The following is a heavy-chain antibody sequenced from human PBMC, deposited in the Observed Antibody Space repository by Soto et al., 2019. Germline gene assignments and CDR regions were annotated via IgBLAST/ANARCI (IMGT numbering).Heavy chain of an antibody. V-gene: IGHV3-23*01. J-gene: IGHJ4*02. CDR2: TRPGGDST. CDR1: GFTFANHA. CDR3: AIARGSTYGFFDY. Sequence: DVRLLESGGGLVQPGGSLRLSCAASGFTFANHAMYWVRQAPGKGLEWVSSTRPGGDSTDYADSVKGRFTISRDNSKSTLYLQLNSLRVEDTAIYYCAIARGSTYGFFDYWGRGTLVTVSS. D-gene: IGHD5-18*01.